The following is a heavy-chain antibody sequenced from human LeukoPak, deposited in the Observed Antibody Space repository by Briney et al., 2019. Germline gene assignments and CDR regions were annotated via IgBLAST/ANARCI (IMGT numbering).Heavy chain of an antibody. Sequence: YPGGSLRLSCTVSGFTFSDYYMSWVRQAPGKGLEWVGQTNEHETEKYYGDAVRGRFTICRDNAKNSLYLQMNSLRPEDTAVYYCARDSRGTTFDYWGQGTLVTVSS. V-gene: IGHV3-7*01. J-gene: IGHJ4*02. CDR3: ARDSRGTTFDY. CDR2: TNEHETEK. D-gene: IGHD3-16*01. CDR1: GFTFSDYY.